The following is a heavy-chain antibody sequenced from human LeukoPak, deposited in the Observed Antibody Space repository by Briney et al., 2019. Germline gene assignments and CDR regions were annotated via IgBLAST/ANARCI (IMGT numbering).Heavy chain of an antibody. V-gene: IGHV1-69*06. J-gene: IGHJ3*02. CDR1: GDTFSSFA. D-gene: IGHD4-17*01. Sequence: SVKVSCKASGDTFSSFAVSWVRQAPGQGLEWMGRIIPLFGTADYAQRYQGRVTISADNSLNTAYLELSSLTSEDTAVYYCASPYDYGDHYLDALHIWGQGTIVTVSP. CDR3: ASPYDYGDHYLDALHI. CDR2: IIPLFGTA.